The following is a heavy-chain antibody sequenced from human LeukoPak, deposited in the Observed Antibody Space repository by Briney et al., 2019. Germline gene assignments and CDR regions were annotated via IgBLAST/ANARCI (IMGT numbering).Heavy chain of an antibody. CDR2: MSTSGNS. Sequence: SETLSLTCTVSGGSISGYYWSWIRQPAGKGLEWIGRMSTSGNSNYTPSLVSRVTMSVDTSKNQFSLNLSSVTAADTAVYYCARESGSMRWFDPWGQGTLVTVSS. CDR3: ARESGSMRWFDP. CDR1: GGSISGYY. D-gene: IGHD6-25*01. V-gene: IGHV4-4*07. J-gene: IGHJ5*02.